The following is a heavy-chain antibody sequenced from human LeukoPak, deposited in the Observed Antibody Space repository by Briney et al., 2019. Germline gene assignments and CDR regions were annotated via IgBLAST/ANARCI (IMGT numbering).Heavy chain of an antibody. J-gene: IGHJ4*02. CDR2: INPNSGGT. V-gene: IGHV1-2*02. D-gene: IGHD1-26*01. CDR1: GYTFTGYY. Sequence: GASVKVSCKASGYTFTGYYMHWVRQAPGQGLEWMGWINPNSGGTNYAQKFQGRVTMTRDTSISTAYMELSRLGSDDTAVYYCARGVGAIGEVFNYWGQGTLVTVSS. CDR3: ARGVGAIGEVFNY.